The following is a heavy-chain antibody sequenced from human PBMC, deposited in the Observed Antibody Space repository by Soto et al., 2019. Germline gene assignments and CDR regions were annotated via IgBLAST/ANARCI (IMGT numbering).Heavy chain of an antibody. J-gene: IGHJ4*02. CDR1: GFTFSDHY. CDR2: ARDKAHSYTT. V-gene: IGHV3-72*01. D-gene: IGHD3-10*01. CDR3: ARVSVSGGHYFFDY. Sequence: EVHLVESGGGLVQPGRSLRLSCAASGFTFSDHYMDWVRQAPGKGLEWVGRARDKAHSYTTEYAASVKGRFTISRDDSKNSLYLQMNSLKTEDTALYFCARVSVSGGHYFFDYWGQGTLVTVSS.